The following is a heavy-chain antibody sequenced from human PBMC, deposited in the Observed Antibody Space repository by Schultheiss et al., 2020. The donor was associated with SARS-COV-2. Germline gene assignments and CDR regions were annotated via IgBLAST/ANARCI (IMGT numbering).Heavy chain of an antibody. J-gene: IGHJ4*02. CDR3: ARAARWGLLDY. D-gene: IGHD5-24*01. Sequence: SETLSLTCTVSGGSISSYYWSWIRQPPGKGLEWIGYIYYSGSTNYNPSLKSRVTISVDTSKNQFSLKLSSVTAADTAVYYCARAARWGLLDYWGQGTLVTVSS. V-gene: IGHV4-59*01. CDR1: GGSISSYY. CDR2: IYYSGST.